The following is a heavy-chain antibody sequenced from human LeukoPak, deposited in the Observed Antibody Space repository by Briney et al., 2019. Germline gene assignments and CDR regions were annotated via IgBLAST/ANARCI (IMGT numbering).Heavy chain of an antibody. Sequence: GGSLRLSCAGSEFTFSSFAMSWVRQAPGKGLEWVSGISGSGAGTYYADSVKGRFTISRDNSKNTLFLQMSSLRAEDTAVYYCAKAGEIEMATIEPYYFDYWGQGTLVTVSS. CDR2: ISGSGAGT. CDR3: AKAGEIEMATIEPYYFDY. CDR1: EFTFSSFA. J-gene: IGHJ4*02. V-gene: IGHV3-23*01. D-gene: IGHD5-24*01.